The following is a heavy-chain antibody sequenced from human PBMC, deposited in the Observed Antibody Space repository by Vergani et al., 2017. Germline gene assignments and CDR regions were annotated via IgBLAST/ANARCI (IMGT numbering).Heavy chain of an antibody. J-gene: IGHJ3*02. D-gene: IGHD2-21*01. CDR2: IDVKGNS. CDR3: VRVLHTSYILGAFDI. Sequence: QAQLQEPGPRLVKPSQTLSLTCSFPGGPLDIHSQTWGWIRQPAGEGLEWIGLIDVKGNSNFSPSLVSRVTMSADASRGRFSLNLRSVTTSDTAVYYCVRVLHTSYILGAFDIWGQGTTVTVSS. V-gene: IGHV4-61*02. CDR1: GGPLDIHSQT.